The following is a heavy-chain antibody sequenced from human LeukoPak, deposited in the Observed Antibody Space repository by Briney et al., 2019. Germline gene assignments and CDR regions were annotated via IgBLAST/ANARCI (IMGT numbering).Heavy chain of an antibody. CDR1: GGSISSYY. Sequence: PSETLSLTCTVSGGSISSYYWSWIRQPPGKGLEWIGYIYYSGNTNYNPSLKSRVTISVDTSKNQFSLKLNSVTAADTAVYYCARGFSSNWYVDPWGQGTLVTVS. J-gene: IGHJ5*02. CDR3: ARGFSSNWYVDP. CDR2: IYYSGNT. D-gene: IGHD6-13*01. V-gene: IGHV4-59*12.